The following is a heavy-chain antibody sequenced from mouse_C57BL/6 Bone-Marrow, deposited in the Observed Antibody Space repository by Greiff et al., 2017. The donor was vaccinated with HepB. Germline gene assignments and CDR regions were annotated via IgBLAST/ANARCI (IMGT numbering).Heavy chain of an antibody. D-gene: IGHD1-1*01. CDR2: ISDGGSYT. CDR3: ARDYYYGSSSEEGYYAMDY. J-gene: IGHJ4*01. CDR1: GFTFGSYA. Sequence: EVMLVESGGGLVKPGGSLKLSCAASGFTFGSYAMSWVRQTPEKRLEWVATISDGGSYTYYPDNVKGRFTISRDNAKNNLYLQMSHLKSEDTAMYYCARDYYYGSSSEEGYYAMDYWGQGTSVTVSS. V-gene: IGHV5-4*01.